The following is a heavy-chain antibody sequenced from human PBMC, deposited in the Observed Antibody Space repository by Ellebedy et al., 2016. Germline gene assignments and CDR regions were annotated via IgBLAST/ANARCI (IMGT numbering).Heavy chain of an antibody. CDR3: AKGITAAVVEGSLFDP. CDR2: ISGSGGST. D-gene: IGHD6-13*01. Sequence: GGSLRLXXAASGFTFSSYAMSWVRQAPGKGLEWVSAISGSGGSTYYADSVKGRFTISRDNSKNTLYLQMNSLRVEDTAVYYCAKGITAAVVEGSLFDPWGQGTLVTVSS. J-gene: IGHJ5*02. CDR1: GFTFSSYA. V-gene: IGHV3-23*01.